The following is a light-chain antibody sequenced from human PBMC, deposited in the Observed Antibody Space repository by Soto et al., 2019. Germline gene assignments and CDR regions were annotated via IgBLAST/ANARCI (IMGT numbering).Light chain of an antibody. CDR2: GVA. CDR1: SSDIGGYNF. V-gene: IGLV2-14*03. Sequence: QSVLTQPASVSGSPGQSITISCTGTSSDIGGYNFVSWYQQHPGNAPNLIIYGVASRPSGVSDRFSGSKSGNAASLTISGLQAEDEALYYCNSYTTSGAIVFGGGTKLTVL. J-gene: IGLJ3*02. CDR3: NSYTTSGAIV.